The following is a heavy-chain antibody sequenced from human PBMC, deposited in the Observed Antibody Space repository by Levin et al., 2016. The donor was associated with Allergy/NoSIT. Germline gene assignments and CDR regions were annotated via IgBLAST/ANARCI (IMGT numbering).Heavy chain of an antibody. J-gene: IGHJ4*02. CDR3: ARDPIAAADPYYFDY. V-gene: IGHV3-30-3*01. D-gene: IGHD6-13*01. CDR1: GFTFSSYA. Sequence: GGSLRLSCAASGFTFSSYAMHWVRQAPGKGLEWVAVISYDGSNKYYADSVKGRFTISRDNSKNTLYLQMNSLRAEDTAVYYCARDPIAAADPYYFDYWGQGTLVTVSS. CDR2: ISYDGSNK.